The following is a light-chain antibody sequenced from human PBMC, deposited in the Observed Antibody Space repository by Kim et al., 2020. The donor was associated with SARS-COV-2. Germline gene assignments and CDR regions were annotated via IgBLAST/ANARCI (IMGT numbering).Light chain of an antibody. Sequence: QPVLTQSPSASASLGASVKLTCTLSSGHSSYAIAWHQQQPEKGPRYLMKLNSDGSHSKGDGIPDRFSGSSSGAERYLTISSLQSEDEADYYCQTWGTGIGFGGGTQVTVL. CDR3: QTWGTGIG. CDR1: SGHSSYA. V-gene: IGLV4-69*01. CDR2: LNSDGSH. J-gene: IGLJ3*02.